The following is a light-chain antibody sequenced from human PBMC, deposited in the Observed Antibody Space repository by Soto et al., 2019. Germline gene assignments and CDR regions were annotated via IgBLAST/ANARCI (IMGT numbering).Light chain of an antibody. V-gene: IGLV2-11*01. CDR3: CSYADSYTYV. CDR2: DVT. Sequence: QSALTQPRSVSGSPGQSVTISCTGTSSDVGAYDSVSWYQQHPGKAPKLMIYDVTKRPSGVPDRFSGSKSGNTASLTISGRQAEDEADYYCCSYADSYTYVFGTGTKLTVL. CDR1: SSDVGAYDS. J-gene: IGLJ1*01.